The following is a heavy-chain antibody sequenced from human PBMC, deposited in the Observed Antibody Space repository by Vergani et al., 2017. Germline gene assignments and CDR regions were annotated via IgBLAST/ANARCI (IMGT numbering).Heavy chain of an antibody. CDR2: IWYDGSNK. Sequence: VQLVESGGGVVQPGRSLRLSCAASGFTFSSYGMHWVRQAPGKGLEWVAVIWYDGSNKYYADSVKGRFTISRDNSKNTLYLQMNSLRAEDTAVYYCAREYSSSSVGYYYYYMDVWGKGTTVTVSS. V-gene: IGHV3-33*01. J-gene: IGHJ6*03. CDR1: GFTFSSYG. D-gene: IGHD6-6*01. CDR3: AREYSSSSVGYYYYYMDV.